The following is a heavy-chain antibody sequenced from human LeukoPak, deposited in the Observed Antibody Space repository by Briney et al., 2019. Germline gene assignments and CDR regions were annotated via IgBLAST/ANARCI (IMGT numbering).Heavy chain of an antibody. CDR3: ARARYCSGGSCYPYGDSTFSRYYYYYGMDV. Sequence: PSETLSLTCAVSGGSISSSNWWSRVRPPPGKGLEWIGEIYHSGSTNYNPSLKSRVTISVDKSKNQFSLKLSSVTAADTAVYYCARARYCSGGSCYPYGDSTFSRYYYYYGMDVWGQGTTVTVSS. D-gene: IGHD2-15*01. V-gene: IGHV4-4*02. CDR2: IYHSGST. J-gene: IGHJ6*02. CDR1: GGSISSSNW.